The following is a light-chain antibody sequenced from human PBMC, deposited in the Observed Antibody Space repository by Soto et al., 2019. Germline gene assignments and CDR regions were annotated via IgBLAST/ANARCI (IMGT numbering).Light chain of an antibody. Sequence: EMTHSPATLPVSPGDRATLSCSASQNVNTNLAWYQQQPGQAPRLLIFGASTWATGIPARFSGSGSGTEFTLTISSLQPEDFAVYYCQQYNNWPLTFGGGTKVDIK. J-gene: IGKJ4*01. CDR2: GAS. V-gene: IGKV3-15*01. CDR3: QQYNNWPLT. CDR1: QNVNTN.